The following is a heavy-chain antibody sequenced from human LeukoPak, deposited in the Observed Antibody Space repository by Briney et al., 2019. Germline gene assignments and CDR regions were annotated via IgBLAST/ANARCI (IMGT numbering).Heavy chain of an antibody. V-gene: IGHV3-30*04. CDR1: GFTFSSYA. Sequence: PGGSLRLSCAASGFTFSSYAMHWVRQAPGKGLEWVAFISYDGNDKYYADSVKGRFTISRDNSKNTLFLQMDSLRAEDTAVYYCARAPPDYGGYTNDYWGQGTLVTVSS. D-gene: IGHD4-23*01. CDR2: ISYDGNDK. CDR3: ARAPPDYGGYTNDY. J-gene: IGHJ4*02.